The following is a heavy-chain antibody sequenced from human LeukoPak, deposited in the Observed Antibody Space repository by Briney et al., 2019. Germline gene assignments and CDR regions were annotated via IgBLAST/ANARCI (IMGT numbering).Heavy chain of an antibody. V-gene: IGHV3-74*01. CDR2: INTDGSTT. D-gene: IGHD2-15*01. CDR1: GFTFSNYW. Sequence: GGSLRLSCAASGFTFSNYWMHWVRQAPGKGLVWVSHINTDGSTTDYADSVKGRFTVSRDNAKNTLYLQMNSLRAEDTALYYCARDPLAAAYFDYWGQGTLVTVSS. CDR3: ARDPLAAAYFDY. J-gene: IGHJ4*02.